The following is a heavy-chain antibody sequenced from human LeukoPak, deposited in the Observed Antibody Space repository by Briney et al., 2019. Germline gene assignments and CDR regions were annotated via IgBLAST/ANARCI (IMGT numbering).Heavy chain of an antibody. CDR1: GFTFTSYA. CDR2: ISGSGGST. V-gene: IGHV3-23*01. J-gene: IGHJ5*02. D-gene: IGHD1-26*01. Sequence: GGSLRLSCAASGFTFTSYAMNWVRQAPGKGLEWVSAISGSGGSTYYADSVKGRFTISRDNSKNTLYLQMNSLRAEDTAVYYCAKGGSYWWFDPWGQGTLVTVSS. CDR3: AKGGSYWWFDP.